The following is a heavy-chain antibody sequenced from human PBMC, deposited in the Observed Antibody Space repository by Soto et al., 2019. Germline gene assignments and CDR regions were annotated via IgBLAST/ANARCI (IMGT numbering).Heavy chain of an antibody. V-gene: IGHV3-23*01. CDR3: AKDRPYIVVVPADDAFDI. D-gene: IGHD2-2*01. Sequence: GGSLRLSCAASGFTFSSYAMSWVRQAPGKGLEWVSAISGSGGSTYYADSVKGRFTISRDNSKNTLYLQMNSLRAEDTAVYYCAKDRPYIVVVPADDAFDIWGQGTMVTVSS. CDR2: ISGSGGST. J-gene: IGHJ3*02. CDR1: GFTFSSYA.